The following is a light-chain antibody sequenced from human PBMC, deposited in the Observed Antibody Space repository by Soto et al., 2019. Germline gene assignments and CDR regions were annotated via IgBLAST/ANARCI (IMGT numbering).Light chain of an antibody. Sequence: EIVLTQSPATLSLSPGDRDTLSCRASQSVGTFLGWYQHKPGQAPRLIIYDASNRATGVPASFSGTGSGTDFALTISSLEPEDFAVYYCQPRTDWPRTFGQGTKLDIK. CDR1: QSVGTF. V-gene: IGKV3-11*01. CDR2: DAS. CDR3: QPRTDWPRT. J-gene: IGKJ2*01.